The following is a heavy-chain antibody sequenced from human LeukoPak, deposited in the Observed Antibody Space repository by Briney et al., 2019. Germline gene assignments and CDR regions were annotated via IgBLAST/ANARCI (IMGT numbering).Heavy chain of an antibody. Sequence: GGSLRLSCAPSGFTLSSSATIWVRHAPGKGLEWVSAISYSSSYTYYADSVKGRLTISRDNSKNPLYLQMNSLRAEDTAVYYCARDGTTTTMTSEPYWGQGTLVTVSS. V-gene: IGHV3-23*01. CDR1: GFTLSSSA. CDR3: ARDGTTTTMTSEPY. D-gene: IGHD4-17*01. CDR2: ISYSSSYT. J-gene: IGHJ4*02.